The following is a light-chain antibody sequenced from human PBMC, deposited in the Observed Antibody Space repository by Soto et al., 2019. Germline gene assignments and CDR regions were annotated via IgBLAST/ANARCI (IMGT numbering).Light chain of an antibody. CDR3: QQYGSSPWK. CDR2: GAS. Sequence: EIVLTQSPSTLSLSPGERCARSCRASQSVSSSYLAWYQQKPGQAPRLLIYGASSRATGIPDRFSGSGSGTDFTLTISRLEPEDFAVYYCQQYGSSPWKFGQGTKVDIK. J-gene: IGKJ1*01. V-gene: IGKV3-20*01. CDR1: QSVSSSY.